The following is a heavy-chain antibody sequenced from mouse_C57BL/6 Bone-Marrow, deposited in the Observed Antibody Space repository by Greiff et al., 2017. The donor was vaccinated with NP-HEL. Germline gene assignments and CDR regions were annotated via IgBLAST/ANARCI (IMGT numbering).Heavy chain of an antibody. CDR3: KKSLYGNYDFDV. Sequence: EVKVVESGTVLARPGASVKMSCKTSGYTFTSYWMHWVKQRPGQGLEWIGAIYPGNSDTSYNQKFKGKAKLTAVTSASTAYMELSSLTNADSAVYYCKKSLYGNYDFDVWGTGPTVTVSS. D-gene: IGHD2-1*01. CDR1: GYTFTSYW. V-gene: IGHV1-5*01. CDR2: IYPGNSDT. J-gene: IGHJ1*03.